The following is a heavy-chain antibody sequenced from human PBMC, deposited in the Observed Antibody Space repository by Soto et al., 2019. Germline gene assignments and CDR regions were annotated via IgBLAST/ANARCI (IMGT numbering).Heavy chain of an antibody. V-gene: IGHV4-30-4*01. CDR1: GGSISSGGYY. J-gene: IGHJ4*02. CDR3: ARWLGYGPHFDY. Sequence: QVQLQESGPGLVKPSQTLSLTCTVSGGSISSGGYYWSWIRQPPGKGLEWIGYIYYSGSTYYNPSRTSRVTISVDTPKTQFPLKLSSVTAADTAVYYCARWLGYGPHFDYWGQGTLVTVSS. D-gene: IGHD5-12*01. CDR2: IYYSGST.